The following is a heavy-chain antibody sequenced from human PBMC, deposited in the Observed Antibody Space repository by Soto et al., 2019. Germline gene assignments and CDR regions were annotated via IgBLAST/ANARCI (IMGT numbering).Heavy chain of an antibody. V-gene: IGHV3-48*01. Sequence: GGSLRLSCAASGFTFSTYTMNWVRQAPGKGLEWLSYISSSSSTKYYADSVKGRFTISRDNSENSLYLQMNSLRAADTAVYYCASSAGFNQYYSYMDVWGKGTTVTVSS. CDR3: ASSAGFNQYYSYMDV. CDR1: GFTFSTYT. D-gene: IGHD6-25*01. CDR2: ISSSSSTK. J-gene: IGHJ6*03.